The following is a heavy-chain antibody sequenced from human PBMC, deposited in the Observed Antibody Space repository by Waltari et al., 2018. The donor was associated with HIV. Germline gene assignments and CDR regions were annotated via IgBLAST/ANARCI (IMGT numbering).Heavy chain of an antibody. V-gene: IGHV6-1*01. J-gene: IGHJ4*02. CDR2: TYCRSRWYK. D-gene: IGHD6-19*01. Sequence: QVRLQQSGPGLVKPSQSLSITCVISGDSVSSNSVAWNWIRQSLLRGLEWLGRTYCRSRWYKDYGVSIKPRLIMNADTTKNQFSLQLTSVIPEDTATYFCVREGDRVAGRFDSWGQGILVTVS. CDR3: VREGDRVAGRFDS. CDR1: GDSVSSNSVA.